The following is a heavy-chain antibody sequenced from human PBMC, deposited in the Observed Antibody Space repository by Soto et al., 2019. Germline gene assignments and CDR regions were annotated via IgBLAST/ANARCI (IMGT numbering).Heavy chain of an antibody. D-gene: IGHD3-10*01. CDR3: ARDDQVLLWFGQSSPFDY. CDR2: ISAYNGNT. V-gene: IGHV1-18*01. CDR1: GYTFTSYG. J-gene: IGHJ4*02. Sequence: QVQLVQSGAEVKKPGASVKVSCNASGYTFTSYGISWVRRAPGQGLEWMGWISAYNGNTNYAQKLQGRVTMTTDTSTSTAYMELRSLRSDDTAVYYCARDDQVLLWFGQSSPFDYWGQGTLVTVSS.